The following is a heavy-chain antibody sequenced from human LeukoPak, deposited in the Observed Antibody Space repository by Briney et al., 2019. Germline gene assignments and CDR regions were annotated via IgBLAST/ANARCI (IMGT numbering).Heavy chain of an antibody. J-gene: IGHJ4*02. CDR2: ISGSDGST. Sequence: GGSLRLSCAASGFTFSSYAMSWVRQAPGKGPEWVSGISGSDGSTNYADSVKGRFTISRENSKNTLYLQMNSLRAEDTAVYYCAKDSAKKYDDYWGQGTLVTVSS. V-gene: IGHV3-23*01. CDR3: AKDSAKKYDDY. CDR1: GFTFSSYA. D-gene: IGHD2/OR15-2a*01.